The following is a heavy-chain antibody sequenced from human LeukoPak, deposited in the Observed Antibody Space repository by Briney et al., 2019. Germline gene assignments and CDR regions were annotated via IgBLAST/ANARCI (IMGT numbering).Heavy chain of an antibody. D-gene: IGHD2-8*01. Sequence: SQTLSLTCTVSGGSISSGDYYWSWIRQPPGKGLEWIGYIYYSGSTYYNPSLKSRVTISVDTSKNQFSLKLSSVTAADTAVYYCARGLRSLRLDAFDIWGQGTMVTVSS. CDR2: IYYSGST. CDR1: GGSISSGDYY. CDR3: ARGLRSLRLDAFDI. J-gene: IGHJ3*02. V-gene: IGHV4-30-4*01.